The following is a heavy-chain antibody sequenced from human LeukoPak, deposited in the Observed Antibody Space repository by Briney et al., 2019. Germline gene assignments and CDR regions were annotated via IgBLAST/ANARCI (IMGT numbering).Heavy chain of an antibody. D-gene: IGHD6-13*01. CDR1: GFTFSSYW. J-gene: IGHJ4*02. V-gene: IGHV3-7*01. CDR3: ARDTAAAGTIRYFDY. Sequence: GGSLRLSCAASGFTFSSYWMSWVRQAPGKGLEWVANIKQDGSEKYYVDSVKGRFTISRDNAKNSLYLQMNSLRAEDTAVYYCARDTAAAGTIRYFDYWGQGTLVTVSS. CDR2: IKQDGSEK.